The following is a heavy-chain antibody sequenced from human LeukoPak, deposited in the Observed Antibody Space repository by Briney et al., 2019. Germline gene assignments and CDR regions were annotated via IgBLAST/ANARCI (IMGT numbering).Heavy chain of an antibody. V-gene: IGHV1-69*13. CDR2: IIPMFGTA. CDR1: GDTFSNYA. Sequence: GASVKVSCKASGDTFSNYAIGWVRQAPGQGPEWMGGIIPMFGTANYAQKFQDRVTIIADEFTSTAYMELSSLRSEDTAVYYCARDPRGPIGYDSSGRDTFDYWGQGTLVTVSS. CDR3: ARDPRGPIGYDSSGRDTFDY. D-gene: IGHD3-22*01. J-gene: IGHJ4*02.